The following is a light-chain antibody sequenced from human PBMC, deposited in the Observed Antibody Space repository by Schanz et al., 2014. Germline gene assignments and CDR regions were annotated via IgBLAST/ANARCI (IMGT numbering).Light chain of an antibody. Sequence: QSVLTQPPSASGSPGQSVTISCTGTSSDVGAYNYVSWYQQHPGKAPKLMIYEGSKRPSGVSNRFSGSKSGNTASLTISGLQAEDEADYYCCSYAGSSTFEVFGGGTKLTVL. CDR3: CSYAGSSTFEV. V-gene: IGLV2-23*03. J-gene: IGLJ3*02. CDR2: EGS. CDR1: SSDVGAYNY.